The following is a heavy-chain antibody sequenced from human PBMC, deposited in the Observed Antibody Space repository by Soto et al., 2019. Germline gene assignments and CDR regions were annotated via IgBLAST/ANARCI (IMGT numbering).Heavy chain of an antibody. D-gene: IGHD3-3*01. CDR3: ARAHKFSNYDFWSGYCEGFAP. CDR1: GGSISSGDYY. CDR2: IYYSGST. Sequence: QVQLQESGPGLVKPSQTLSLTCTVSGGSISSGDYYWSWIRQPPGKGLEWIGYIYYSGSTYYNPSLKSRFTKAVYTSKNQFSLKLSSVTAADTSVYYCARAHKFSNYDFWSGYCEGFAPWGQGTMVTVSS. V-gene: IGHV4-30-4*01. J-gene: IGHJ5*02.